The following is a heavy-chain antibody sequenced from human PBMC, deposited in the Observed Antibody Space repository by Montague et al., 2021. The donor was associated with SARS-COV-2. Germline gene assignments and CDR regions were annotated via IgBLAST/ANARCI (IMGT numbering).Heavy chain of an antibody. J-gene: IGHJ3*02. CDR2: IYDGGAV. D-gene: IGHD4-23*01. CDR3: ERDHPYGGPRGAYDI. V-gene: IGHV4-59*01. Sequence: SETLSLTCTVSGGSITGYYWSWLRRSLGQGLEWVAYIYDGGAVNYNPSLGSRVTISTDNSTNQLSLKVNSVTAAVTAVYYCERDHPYGGPRGAYDIWGQGTVVTVSS. CDR1: GGSITGYY.